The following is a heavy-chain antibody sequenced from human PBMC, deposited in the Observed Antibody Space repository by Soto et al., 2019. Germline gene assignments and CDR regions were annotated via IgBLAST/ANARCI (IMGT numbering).Heavy chain of an antibody. CDR2: ISSNGGST. CDR1: GFTFSSYA. CDR3: VKANTIFGVVRSYYYYGMDV. V-gene: IGHV3-64D*06. D-gene: IGHD3-3*01. Sequence: AGSLRLSCSASGFTFSSYAMHWARQAPGKGLEYVSAISSNGGSTYYADSVKGRFTISRDNSKNTLYLQMSSLRAEDTAVYYCVKANTIFGVVRSYYYYGMDVWGQGITVTVSS. J-gene: IGHJ6*02.